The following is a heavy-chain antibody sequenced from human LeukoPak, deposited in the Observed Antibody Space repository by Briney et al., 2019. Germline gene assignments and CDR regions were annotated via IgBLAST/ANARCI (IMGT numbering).Heavy chain of an antibody. CDR2: INWNGGST. Sequence: GGSLRLSCAASGFTFDDYGMSWVRQAPGKGLEWVSGINWNGGSTGYADSVKGRFTIPRDNAKNSLYLQMNSLRAEDTALYHCARGTQWELLSPFDYWGQGTLVTVSS. CDR1: GFTFDDYG. V-gene: IGHV3-20*01. D-gene: IGHD1-26*01. J-gene: IGHJ4*02. CDR3: ARGTQWELLSPFDY.